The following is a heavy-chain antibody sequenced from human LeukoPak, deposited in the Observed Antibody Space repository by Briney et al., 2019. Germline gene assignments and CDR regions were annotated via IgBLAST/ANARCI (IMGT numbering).Heavy chain of an antibody. CDR1: GGSFSGYY. Sequence: SETLSLTCAVYGGSFSGYYWSWIRQPPGKGLEWIGEINHSGSTNYNPSLKSRVTISVDTSKNQFSLKLSSVTAADTAVYYCARGRGITIFGVVITTPSRYYYMDVWGKGTTVTVSS. V-gene: IGHV4-34*01. CDR3: ARGRGITIFGVVITTPSRYYYMDV. J-gene: IGHJ6*03. CDR2: INHSGST. D-gene: IGHD3-3*01.